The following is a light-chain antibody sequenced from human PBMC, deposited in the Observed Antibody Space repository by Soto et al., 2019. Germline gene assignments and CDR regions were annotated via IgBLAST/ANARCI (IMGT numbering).Light chain of an antibody. J-gene: IGKJ4*01. V-gene: IGKV3-11*01. CDR1: QSVSSY. CDR2: DAS. Sequence: EIVLTQSPATLSLSPGERATLSCRASQSVSSYLAWYQQKPGQAPRLLIYDASNRATGIPARFSGSGSGTXXXXXXXXXXXXXFAVYYCQQRSNWPRTFGGGTKVEIK. CDR3: QQRSNWPRT.